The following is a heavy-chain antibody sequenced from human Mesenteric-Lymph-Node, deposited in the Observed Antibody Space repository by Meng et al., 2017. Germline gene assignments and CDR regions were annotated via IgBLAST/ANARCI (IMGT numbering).Heavy chain of an antibody. CDR1: GFTFSSYE. V-gene: IGHV3-48*03. CDR2: ISSSGSTI. CDR3: ARYRSSWYGGAFDI. Sequence: GGSLRLSCAASGFTFSSYEMNWVRQAPGKGLEWVSYISSSGSTIYYADSVKGRFTISRDNAKNSLYLQMNSLRAEDTAVYYCARYRSSWYGGAFDIWGQGTMVIVSS. D-gene: IGHD6-13*01. J-gene: IGHJ3*02.